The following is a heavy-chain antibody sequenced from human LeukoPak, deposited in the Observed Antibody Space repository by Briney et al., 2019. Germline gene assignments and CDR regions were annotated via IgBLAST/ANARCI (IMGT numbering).Heavy chain of an antibody. CDR3: ARATPITMIDY. J-gene: IGHJ4*02. D-gene: IGHD3-22*01. V-gene: IGHV3-74*01. CDR2: INSDGSST. CDR1: GFTFSSHW. Sequence: GGSLRLSCAASGFTFSSHWMHWVRQAPGKGLVWVSRINSDGSSTSYADSVKGRFTISRDNAKNTLYLQMNSLRAEDTAVYYCARATPITMIDYWGQGTLVTVSS.